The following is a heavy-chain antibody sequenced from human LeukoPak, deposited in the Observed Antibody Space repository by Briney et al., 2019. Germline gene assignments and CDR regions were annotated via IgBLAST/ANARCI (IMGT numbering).Heavy chain of an antibody. CDR3: ASVMITYGGVIVGLDY. V-gene: IGHV3-48*04. D-gene: IGHD3-16*02. CDR1: GFTFSSYS. CDR2: ISSSSSTI. Sequence: PGGSLRLSCAASGFTFSSYSMNWVRRAPGKGLEWDSYISSSSSTIYYADSVKGRFTISRDNAKNSLYLQMNSLRAEDTAVYYCASVMITYGGVIVGLDYWCQGTLVTVSS. J-gene: IGHJ4*02.